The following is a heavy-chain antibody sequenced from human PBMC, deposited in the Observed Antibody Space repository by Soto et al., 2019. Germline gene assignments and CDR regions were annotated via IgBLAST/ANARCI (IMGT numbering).Heavy chain of an antibody. V-gene: IGHV1-8*01. CDR3: ARDPGAASFDF. Sequence: ASVKVSCKASGYTFTSYDINWVRQATGQGLEWVGWMNPTSGNTLYAQKLQGRLTMTRNTSTSTAYMDLTTLRSDDTAVYFCARDPGAASFDFWAQGTLVTVPQ. CDR2: MNPTSGNT. D-gene: IGHD2-15*01. CDR1: GYTFTSYD. J-gene: IGHJ4*02.